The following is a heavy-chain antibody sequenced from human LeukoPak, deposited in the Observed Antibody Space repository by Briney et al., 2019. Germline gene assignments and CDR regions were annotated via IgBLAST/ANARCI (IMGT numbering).Heavy chain of an antibody. V-gene: IGHV4-39*01. J-gene: IGHJ4*02. Sequence: PSETLSLTCTVSGGSISSSSYYWGWIRQPPGKGLGWIGSIYYSGSTYYNPSLKSRVTISVDTSKNQFSLKLSSVTAADTAVYYCARRYSSSSPLDYWGQGTLVTVSS. D-gene: IGHD6-6*01. CDR2: IYYSGST. CDR1: GGSISSSSYY. CDR3: ARRYSSSSPLDY.